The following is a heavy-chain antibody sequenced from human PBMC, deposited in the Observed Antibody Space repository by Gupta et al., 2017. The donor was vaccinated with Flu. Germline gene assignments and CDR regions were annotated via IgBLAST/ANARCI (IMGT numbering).Heavy chain of an antibody. V-gene: IGHV3-7*01. D-gene: IGHD5-12*01. CDR3: ARDRGWRQHDD. CDR2: IIQDGREI. J-gene: IGHJ4*02. Sequence: EVRPVESGGGLVPTGGSLRLSSVVSGFTFRSYWMSWIRQAPGKGLGWVSNIIQDGREINYVDSVKGRFTISRDNAKNSLYLQINSLSLEDTAVYYCARDRGWRQHDDWDQGTLVTVSS. CDR1: GFTFRSYW.